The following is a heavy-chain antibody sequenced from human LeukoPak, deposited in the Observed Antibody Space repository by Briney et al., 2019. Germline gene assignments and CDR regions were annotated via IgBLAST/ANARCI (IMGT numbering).Heavy chain of an antibody. V-gene: IGHV1-2*02. CDR2: INPNSGGT. Sequence: GASVKVSRKASGYTFTGYYMHWVRQVPGQGLEWMGWINPNSGGTNYAQKFQGRVTMTRDTSISTAYMELSRLRSDDTAVYYCARLDRSYGDYIFDYWGQGTLVTVSS. CDR1: GYTFTGYY. J-gene: IGHJ4*02. CDR3: ARLDRSYGDYIFDY. D-gene: IGHD4-17*01.